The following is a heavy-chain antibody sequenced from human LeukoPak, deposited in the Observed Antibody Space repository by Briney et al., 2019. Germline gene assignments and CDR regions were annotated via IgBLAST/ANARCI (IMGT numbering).Heavy chain of an antibody. Sequence: ASVKVSCKASGYTFTGYYMHWVRQAPGQGLEWMGWINPNSGGTNYAQKFQGRVTMTRDTSISTAYMELSRLRSDDTAVYYCARGGKTYCSSTSCYGTLWYFDLWGRGTLATVSS. V-gene: IGHV1-2*02. CDR1: GYTFTGYY. CDR3: ARGGKTYCSSTSCYGTLWYFDL. D-gene: IGHD2-2*01. J-gene: IGHJ2*01. CDR2: INPNSGGT.